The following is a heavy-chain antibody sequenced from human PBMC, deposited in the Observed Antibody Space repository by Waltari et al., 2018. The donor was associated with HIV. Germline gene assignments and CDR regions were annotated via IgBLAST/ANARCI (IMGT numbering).Heavy chain of an antibody. CDR1: GESISVDH. V-gene: IGHV4-34*01. D-gene: IGHD3-16*01. CDR2: INHRGDT. J-gene: IGHJ5*02. Sequence: QLQLQHWGIGMVKPSEPTSLTCPVSGESISVDHWSWIRQPPGRALGWTGDINHRGDTNYNPSLRSRFTVSSDASKNQFYLKVTSVTAADTAVYYCARREDGLQYNYNGNWFDPGGQGNLVTVSS. CDR3: ARREDGLQYNYNGNWFDP.